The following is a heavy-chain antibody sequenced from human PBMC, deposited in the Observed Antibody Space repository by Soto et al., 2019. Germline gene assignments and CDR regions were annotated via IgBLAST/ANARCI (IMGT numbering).Heavy chain of an antibody. CDR3: ARDMAYCGGDCYFLSYAFDI. D-gene: IGHD2-21*02. J-gene: IGHJ3*02. V-gene: IGHV1-3*01. CDR2: INAGNGNA. CDR1: GYTFTSYA. Sequence: GASVKVSCKASGYTFTSYAMHWVRQAPGQRLEWMGWINAGNGNAKYSQKFQGRVTITRDTSASTAYMELSSLRSEDTAVYYCARDMAYCGGDCYFLSYAFDIWGQGTMVTVSS.